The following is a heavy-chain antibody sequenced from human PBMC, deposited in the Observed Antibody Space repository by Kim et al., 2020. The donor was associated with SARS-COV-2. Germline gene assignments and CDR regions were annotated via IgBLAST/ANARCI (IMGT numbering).Heavy chain of an antibody. CDR3: ARGYSSSWYWAFDI. CDR2: K. D-gene: IGHD6-13*01. V-gene: IGHV3-13*01. J-gene: IGHJ3*02. Sequence: KYYPGSVKGRFTSSRENAKNSLYLQMNRLRAGDTAVYYCARGYSSSWYWAFDIWGQGTMVTVTS.